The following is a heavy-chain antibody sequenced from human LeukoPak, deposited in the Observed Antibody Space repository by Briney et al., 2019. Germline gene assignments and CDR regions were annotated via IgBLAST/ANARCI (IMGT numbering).Heavy chain of an antibody. CDR3: ARELLWFGDRGWFDP. CDR1: GGTFSSYA. CDR2: IIPIFGTA. V-gene: IGHV1-69*06. Sequence: SVKVSCKASGGTFSSYAISWVRRAPGQGLEWMGGIIPIFGTANYAQKFQGRVTITADKSTSTAYMELSSLRSEDTAVYYCARELLWFGDRGWFDPWGQGTLVTVSS. J-gene: IGHJ5*02. D-gene: IGHD3-10*01.